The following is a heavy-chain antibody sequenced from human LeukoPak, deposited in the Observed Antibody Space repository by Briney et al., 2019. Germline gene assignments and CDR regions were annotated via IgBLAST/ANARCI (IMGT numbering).Heavy chain of an antibody. D-gene: IGHD2-2*01. CDR3: ASPAAMSYYYMDV. Sequence: SETLSLTCGVSGYSISSGYYWGWIRQAPGKGLEWVGTIYHTGTTYYNPFLKSRVTISVHTSTNQFSLRLNSVTAADTAVYYCASPAAMSYYYMDVWGKGTTVTVSS. CDR1: GYSISSGYY. V-gene: IGHV4-38-2*01. CDR2: IYHTGTT. J-gene: IGHJ6*03.